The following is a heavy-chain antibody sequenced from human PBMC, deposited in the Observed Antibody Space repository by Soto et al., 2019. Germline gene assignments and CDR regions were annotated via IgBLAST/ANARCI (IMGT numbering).Heavy chain of an antibody. Sequence: QVQLVQSGAEVKKPGSSVKVSCKASGGTFSRYAISWVRQAPGQGLEWMGGITPMFGTANYAQKFQSRVTITADESTSTVHMELRRLRSEDTAVYYCAQTLGSAVAGPGRFDLWGRGTLVIVSS. J-gene: IGHJ2*01. D-gene: IGHD6-19*01. CDR2: ITPMFGTA. V-gene: IGHV1-69*12. CDR3: AQTLGSAVAGPGRFDL. CDR1: GGTFSRYA.